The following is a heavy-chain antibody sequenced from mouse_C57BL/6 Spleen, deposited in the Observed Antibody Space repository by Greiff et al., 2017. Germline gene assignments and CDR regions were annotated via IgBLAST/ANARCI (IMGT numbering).Heavy chain of an antibody. V-gene: IGHV1-82*01. CDR3: ARQSSYNFDY. D-gene: IGHD1-1*01. CDR1: GYAFSSSW. J-gene: IGHJ2*01. Sequence: QVQLQQSGPELVKPGASVKISCKASGYAFSSSWMNWVKQRPGKGLEWIGRIYPGDGDTNYNGKFKGKATLTADKSSSTAYMQLSSLTSEDSAVYFCARQSSYNFDYWGQGTTLTVSS. CDR2: IYPGDGDT.